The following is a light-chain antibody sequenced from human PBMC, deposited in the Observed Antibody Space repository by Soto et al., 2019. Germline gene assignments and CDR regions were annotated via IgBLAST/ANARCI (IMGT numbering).Light chain of an antibody. CDR1: NIGSKS. Sequence: SYELTQPPSVSVAPGKTARITCGGNNIGSKSVHWYQQKPGQAPVLVIYYDSDRPSGIPERFSGSNSGNTATLTISRVEAGDEADYYCQEWDSSSEHPFGGGTQLTVL. CDR3: QEWDSSSEHP. J-gene: IGLJ2*01. CDR2: YDS. V-gene: IGLV3-21*04.